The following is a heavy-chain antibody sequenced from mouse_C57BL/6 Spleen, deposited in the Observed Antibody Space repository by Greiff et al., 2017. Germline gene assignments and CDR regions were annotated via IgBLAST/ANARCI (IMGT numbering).Heavy chain of an antibody. D-gene: IGHD1-1*01. V-gene: IGHV1-80*01. J-gene: IGHJ4*01. CDR2: IYPGDGDT. Sequence: VQLQESGAELVKPGASVKISCKASGYAFSSYWMNWVKQRPGQGLEWIGQIYPGDGDTNYNGKFKGKATLTADKSSSTAYMQLSSLTSEDSAVYFCARGNYYGSSYHAMDYWGQGTSVTVSS. CDR1: GYAFSSYW. CDR3: ARGNYYGSSYHAMDY.